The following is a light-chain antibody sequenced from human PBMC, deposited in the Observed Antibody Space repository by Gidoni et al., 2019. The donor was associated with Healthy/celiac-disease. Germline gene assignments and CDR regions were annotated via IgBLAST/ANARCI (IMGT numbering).Light chain of an antibody. Sequence: EIVLTQSPATLPLSPGERATLSCRASQSVSSYLAWYQQKPGQAPRLLIYDASNRATGIPARFSGSGSGTDFTLTISSLEPEDFAVYYCQQRSNWPPSCSFGQGTKXEIK. CDR2: DAS. CDR3: QQRSNWPPSCS. V-gene: IGKV3-11*01. CDR1: QSVSSY. J-gene: IGKJ2*04.